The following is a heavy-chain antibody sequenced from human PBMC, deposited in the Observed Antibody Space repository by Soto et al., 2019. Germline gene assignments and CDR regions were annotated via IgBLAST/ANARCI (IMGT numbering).Heavy chain of an antibody. CDR2: IHYTGSA. CDR1: GGSISSSSYF. V-gene: IGHV4-39*01. J-gene: IGHJ5*02. Sequence: SGTLSLTCTVSGGSISSSSYFWDWIRQPPGKGLEWIAKIHYTGSAYYNPSLQSRVTISIDTSTNQFSLKLTSVTAADTAVYYCARQRAVAARPVWFDPWGQGTLVTVSS. D-gene: IGHD6-6*01. CDR3: ARQRAVAARPVWFDP.